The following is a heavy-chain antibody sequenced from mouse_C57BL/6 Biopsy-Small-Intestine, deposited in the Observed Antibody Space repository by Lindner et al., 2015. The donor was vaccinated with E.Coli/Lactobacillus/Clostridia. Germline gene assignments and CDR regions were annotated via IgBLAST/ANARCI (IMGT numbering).Heavy chain of an antibody. V-gene: IGHV1-81*01. Sequence: VQLQESGAELARPGASVKLSCKTSGYTFTSYGISWVKQRTGQGLEWIGEIYPRSGNTYYNEKFKGKATLTADKSSSTPYMELRSLTSEDSAVYFCARDGPYYDYEGYAMDYWGQGTSVTVSS. CDR3: ARDGPYYDYEGYAMDY. D-gene: IGHD2-4*01. CDR1: GYTFTSYG. J-gene: IGHJ4*01. CDR2: IYPRSGNT.